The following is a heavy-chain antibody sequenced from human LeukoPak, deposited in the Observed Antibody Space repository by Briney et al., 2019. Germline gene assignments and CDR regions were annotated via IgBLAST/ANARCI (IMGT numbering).Heavy chain of an antibody. CDR1: GGTFSSYA. CDR3: ARDSSSWMGYYFDY. CDR2: INTNTGNP. J-gene: IGHJ4*02. D-gene: IGHD6-13*01. Sequence: ASVKVSCKASGGTFSSYAISWVRQAPGRGLEWMGWINTNTGNPTYAQGFTGRFVFSLDTSVSTAYLQISSLKAEDTAVYYCARDSSSWMGYYFDYWGQGTLVTVSS. V-gene: IGHV7-4-1*02.